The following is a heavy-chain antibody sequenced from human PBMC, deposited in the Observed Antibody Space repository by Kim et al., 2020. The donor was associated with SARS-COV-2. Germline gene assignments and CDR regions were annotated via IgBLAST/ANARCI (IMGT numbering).Heavy chain of an antibody. Sequence: GGSLRLSCTASGFTFSSYAMSWVRQAPGKGLEWVSAISGSGGSTYYADSVKGRFTISRDNSKNTLYLQMNSLRAEDTAVYYCAKDITMVRGAANDAFDIWGQGTMVTVSS. CDR3: AKDITMVRGAANDAFDI. CDR1: GFTFSSYA. V-gene: IGHV3-23*01. D-gene: IGHD3-10*01. CDR2: ISGSGGST. J-gene: IGHJ3*02.